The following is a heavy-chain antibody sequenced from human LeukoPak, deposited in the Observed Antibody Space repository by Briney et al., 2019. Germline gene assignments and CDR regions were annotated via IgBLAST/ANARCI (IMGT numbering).Heavy chain of an antibody. V-gene: IGHV1-69*04. J-gene: IGHJ6*02. D-gene: IGHD4-23*01. Sequence: GASVKVSCKASGGTFSSYAISWVRQAPGQGLEWMGRIIPILGIANYAQKFQGRVTITADKSTSTAYMELSSLRSEDTAVYYCAREDGNLYYYGMDVWGQGTTVTVSS. CDR3: AREDGNLYYYGMDV. CDR2: IIPILGIA. CDR1: GGTFSSYA.